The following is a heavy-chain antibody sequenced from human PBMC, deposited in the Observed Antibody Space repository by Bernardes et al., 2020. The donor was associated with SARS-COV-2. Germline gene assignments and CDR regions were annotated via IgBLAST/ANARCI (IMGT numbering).Heavy chain of an antibody. V-gene: IGHV2-70*01. J-gene: IGHJ6*02. CDR2: IDWEDDK. CDR3: ARAPGGGRYYEYGMDV. D-gene: IGHD3-10*01. CDR1: GFSLSTSGMC. Sequence: SGPTLVKPTQTLTLTCTFSGFSLSTSGMCVTWIRQPPGKALEWLALIDWEDDKYYSPSLKTRLIISKDTSKNQVVLTLSNMDPVDTATYYCARAPGGGRYYEYGMDVWGQGTTVTVSS.